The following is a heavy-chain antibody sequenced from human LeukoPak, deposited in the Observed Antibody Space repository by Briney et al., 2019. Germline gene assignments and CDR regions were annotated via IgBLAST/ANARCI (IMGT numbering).Heavy chain of an antibody. CDR1: DGSITND. Sequence: SETLSLTCTVSDGSITNDWSWVRQPPGKGLEFIGHVHYSGTANYNPSLRSRVTISIDMSKKHFFLKLKSVTAADTAVYYCARGVSYDFWSGYFPYYYYYYMDVWGKGTTVTVSS. J-gene: IGHJ6*03. D-gene: IGHD3-3*01. CDR2: VHYSGTA. V-gene: IGHV4-59*01. CDR3: ARGVSYDFWSGYFPYYYYYYMDV.